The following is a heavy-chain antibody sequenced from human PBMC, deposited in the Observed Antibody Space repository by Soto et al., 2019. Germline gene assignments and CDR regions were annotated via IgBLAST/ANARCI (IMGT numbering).Heavy chain of an antibody. V-gene: IGHV3-48*02. CDR3: ARVTYSSGWYPIDY. Sequence: EVQLVESGGGLVQPGGSLRLSCAASGFTFSSYSMNWVRQAPGKGLEWVSYISSSSSTIYYADSVKGRFTISRDNAKNSLYLQMNSLRDEDTAVYYCARVTYSSGWYPIDYWGQGTLVTVSS. D-gene: IGHD6-19*01. J-gene: IGHJ4*02. CDR2: ISSSSSTI. CDR1: GFTFSSYS.